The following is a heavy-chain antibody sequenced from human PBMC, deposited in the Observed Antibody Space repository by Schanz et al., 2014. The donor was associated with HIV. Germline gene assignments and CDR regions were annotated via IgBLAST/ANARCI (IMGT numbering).Heavy chain of an antibody. CDR1: GLSFSGYS. J-gene: IGHJ6*02. Sequence: QLVESGGGLVKPGGSLRLSCGASGLSFSGYSMNWVRQAPGKGLEWVSSISSSGSYIFYTDSVKGRFTISRDNAKNSLYLQMNSLRVEDTAVYYCAKSRGDSWPYGMDVWGQGTTVTVSS. CDR3: AKSRGDSWPYGMDV. D-gene: IGHD4-17*01. V-gene: IGHV3-21*04. CDR2: ISSSGSYI.